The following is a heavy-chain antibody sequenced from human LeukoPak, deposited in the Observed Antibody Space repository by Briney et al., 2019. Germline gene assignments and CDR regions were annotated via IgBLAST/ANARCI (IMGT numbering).Heavy chain of an antibody. CDR1: RFTFSSYG. V-gene: IGHV3-30*18. Sequence: PGGSLRLSCAASRFTFSSYGMHWVRQAPGKGLEWVAVISYDGSNKYYADSVKGRFTISRDNSKNTLYLQMNSLRAEDTAVYYCAKASVVAATPGYWGQGTLVTVSS. J-gene: IGHJ4*02. D-gene: IGHD2-15*01. CDR2: ISYDGSNK. CDR3: AKASVVAATPGY.